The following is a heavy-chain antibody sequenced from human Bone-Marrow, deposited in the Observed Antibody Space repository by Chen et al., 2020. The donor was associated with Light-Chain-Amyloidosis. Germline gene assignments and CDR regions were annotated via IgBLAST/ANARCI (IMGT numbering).Heavy chain of an antibody. J-gene: IGHJ4*02. CDR3: TRKVGYFDF. V-gene: IGHV3-23*04. CDR2: VIGSTVST. D-gene: IGHD1-26*01. Sequence: EGQLVESGGGLVQPGGSLRLARATSGFHFRSFGMSWVRQAPGKGLEWVSTVIGSTVSTYYPGAVKGRFILSSDNSKSTLYLQMNCLRAGDTAVYFCTRKVGYFDFWGQGSLVTVSS. CDR1: GFHFRSFG.